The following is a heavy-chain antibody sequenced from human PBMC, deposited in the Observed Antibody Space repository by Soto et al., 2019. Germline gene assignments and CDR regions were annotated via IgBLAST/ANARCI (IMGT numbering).Heavy chain of an antibody. D-gene: IGHD3-10*01. Sequence: SETLSLTCTVSGGSISSSSYYWGWIRQPPGKGLEWIGSIYYSGSTYYNPSLKSRVTISVDTSKDQFSLKLSSVTAADTAVYYCARRVRDTMVRGVIIDYGMDVWGQGTTVTVSS. J-gene: IGHJ6*02. CDR1: GGSISSSSYY. V-gene: IGHV4-39*01. CDR3: ARRVRDTMVRGVIIDYGMDV. CDR2: IYYSGST.